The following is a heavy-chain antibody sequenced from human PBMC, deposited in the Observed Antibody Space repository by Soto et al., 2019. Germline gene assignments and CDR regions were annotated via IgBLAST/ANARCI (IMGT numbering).Heavy chain of an antibody. V-gene: IGHV3-74*01. Sequence: GGSLRLSCAASGFTFSSYWMHWVRQAPGKVLVWVSRINSDGSSTSYADSVKGRFTISRDNAKDTLYLQMNSLRAEDTAVYYCATDFRSFTVKRKRYSYGVGYWGQGTLATVSS. J-gene: IGHJ4*02. CDR3: ATDFRSFTVKRKRYSYGVGY. D-gene: IGHD5-18*01. CDR2: INSDGSST. CDR1: GFTFSSYW.